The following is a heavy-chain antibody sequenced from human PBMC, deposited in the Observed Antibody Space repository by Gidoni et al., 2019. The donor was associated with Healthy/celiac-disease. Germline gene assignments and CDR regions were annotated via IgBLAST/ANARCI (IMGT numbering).Heavy chain of an antibody. CDR3: AKTPLNEMATITFVIDPDP. CDR1: GFTFSSYA. V-gene: IGHV3-23*01. D-gene: IGHD5-12*01. CDR2: ISGSGGST. Sequence: EVQLLESGGGLVQPGGSLRLSCAASGFTFSSYAMRWVRQAPGKGLEWVSAISGSGGSTYYADSVKGRFTISRDNSKNTLYLQMNSLRAEDTAVYYCAKTPLNEMATITFVIDPDPWGQGTLVTVSS. J-gene: IGHJ5*02.